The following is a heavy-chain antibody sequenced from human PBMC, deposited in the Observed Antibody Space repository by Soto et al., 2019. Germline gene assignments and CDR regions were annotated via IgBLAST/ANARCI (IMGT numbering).Heavy chain of an antibody. D-gene: IGHD1-26*01. Sequence: GGSLRLSCVASGFTFSSYGMHWVRPDTGKGLEWVAIISYDGSNTYYADSVKGRFTISRDNSKNTLYLQMNSLRAEDTSVYYCAKEGGLSGSYYISSSYYFDYWGQGTLVTVSS. V-gene: IGHV3-30*18. CDR2: ISYDGSNT. CDR3: AKEGGLSGSYYISSSYYFDY. J-gene: IGHJ4*02. CDR1: GFTFSSYG.